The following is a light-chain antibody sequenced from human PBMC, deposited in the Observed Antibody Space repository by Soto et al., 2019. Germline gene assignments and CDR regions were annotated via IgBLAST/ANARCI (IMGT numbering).Light chain of an antibody. CDR1: QSISNW. CDR3: QQYHIYSRT. V-gene: IGKV1-5*03. J-gene: IGKJ1*01. CDR2: KAS. Sequence: DIQMTQSPSTLSASVGDRVTITCRPSQSISNWLAWYQQKPGKAPKVLIYKASNLESGVPSRFSGSGSGTEFTLTISSLQPDDFATYYCQQYHIYSRTFGQGTKVEIK.